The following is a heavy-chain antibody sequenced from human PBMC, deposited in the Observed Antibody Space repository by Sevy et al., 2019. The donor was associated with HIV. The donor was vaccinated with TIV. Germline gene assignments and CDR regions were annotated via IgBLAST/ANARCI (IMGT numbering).Heavy chain of an antibody. CDR2: IWYDGSNK. V-gene: IGHV3-33*01. J-gene: IGHJ6*02. CDR3: AREGVRGVISFYGMDV. Sequence: GGSLRLSCAASGFTFSSYGMHWVRQAPGKGLEWVAVIWYDGSNKYYADSVKGRFTISRDNSKNTLYLQMNGLRAEDTAVYYCAREGVRGVISFYGMDVWGQGTTVTVSS. D-gene: IGHD3-10*01. CDR1: GFTFSSYG.